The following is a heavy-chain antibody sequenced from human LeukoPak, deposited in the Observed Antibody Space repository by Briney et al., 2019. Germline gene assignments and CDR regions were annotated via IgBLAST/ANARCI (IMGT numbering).Heavy chain of an antibody. CDR2: IYYSGST. V-gene: IGHV4-59*12. CDR3: ARGGSYAH. CDR1: GVSISSYY. D-gene: IGHD3-16*01. Sequence: TSETLSLTCTVSGVSISSYYWSWIRQPPGKGLEWIGYIYYSGSTNYNPSLKSRVTISVDTSKNQFSLKLSSVTAADTAVYYCARGGSYAHWGQGTLVTVSS. J-gene: IGHJ4*02.